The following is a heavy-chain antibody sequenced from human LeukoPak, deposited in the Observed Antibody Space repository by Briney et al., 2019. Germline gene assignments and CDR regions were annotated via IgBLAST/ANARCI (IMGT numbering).Heavy chain of an antibody. CDR1: GFTFNNYV. Sequence: GGSLRLSCDASGFTFNNYVMNWVRQAPGKGLEWVSGISGSGGTTYYADSVKGRFTISRDNSKNTLYLQMNSLGAEDTAVYYCAKGTRITMVRGVTDYWGQGTLVTVSS. J-gene: IGHJ4*02. V-gene: IGHV3-23*01. CDR3: AKGTRITMVRGVTDY. D-gene: IGHD3-10*01. CDR2: ISGSGGTT.